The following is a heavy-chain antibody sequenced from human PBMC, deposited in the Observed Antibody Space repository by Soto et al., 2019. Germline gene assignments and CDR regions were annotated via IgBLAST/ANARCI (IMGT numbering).Heavy chain of an antibody. CDR2: ISGSGGGT. J-gene: IGHJ4*02. CDR3: ARDPAAGGYSYVDY. Sequence: HPGGSLRLSCAASGFTFTSYAMTWVRQAPGKGLEWVSAISGSGGGTYYADSVKVRFTISRDNSKSTLYLQMNSLRAEDTAVYYCARDPAAGGYSYVDYWGQGTLVTVSS. V-gene: IGHV3-23*01. CDR1: GFTFTSYA. D-gene: IGHD5-18*01.